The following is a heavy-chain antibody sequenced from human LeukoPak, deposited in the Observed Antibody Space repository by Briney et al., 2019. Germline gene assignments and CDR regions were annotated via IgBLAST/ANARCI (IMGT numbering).Heavy chain of an antibody. CDR1: GFTFSSYA. J-gene: IGHJ5*02. Sequence: GGSLRLSCAASGFTFSSYAMSWVRQAPGKGLEWVSAISGSGGSTYYADSVKGRFTISRDNSKNTLYLQMNSLSAEDTAVYYCARDVSLYDGKSGWFDPWGQGALVYV. D-gene: IGHD5/OR15-5a*01. V-gene: IGHV3-23*01. CDR2: ISGSGGST. CDR3: ARDVSLYDGKSGWFDP.